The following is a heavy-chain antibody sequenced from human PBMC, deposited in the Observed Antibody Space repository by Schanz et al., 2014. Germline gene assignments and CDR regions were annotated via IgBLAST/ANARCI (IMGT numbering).Heavy chain of an antibody. J-gene: IGHJ4*01. CDR2: ITRSGGGT. Sequence: VQLVESGGYLVQPGGSLRLSCSASGFTFSSYAMHWVRQASGKGLEYVSAITRSGGGTYYSDSVKGRFTISRDNAKNSLYLQMNSLRAEDTAVYYCAREQIMAAAGRVDYWGHGTLVTVSS. CDR3: AREQIMAAAGRVDY. CDR1: GFTFSSYA. V-gene: IGHV3-64*04. D-gene: IGHD6-13*01.